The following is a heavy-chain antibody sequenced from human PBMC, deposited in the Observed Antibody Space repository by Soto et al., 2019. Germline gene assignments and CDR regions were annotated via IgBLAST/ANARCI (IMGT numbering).Heavy chain of an antibody. CDR2: ISGGGV. D-gene: IGHD3-10*01. V-gene: IGHV3-23*01. Sequence: PGWSLRLSCAASGFTFSSYAMSWVRQAPGKGLEWVSSISGGGVYHADSVKGRFTISRDNSKNTLYLQMNSLRAEDTAVYYCAKNEYYGSGSYYFDSWGQGTLVTVSS. J-gene: IGHJ4*01. CDR1: GFTFSSYA. CDR3: AKNEYYGSGSYYFDS.